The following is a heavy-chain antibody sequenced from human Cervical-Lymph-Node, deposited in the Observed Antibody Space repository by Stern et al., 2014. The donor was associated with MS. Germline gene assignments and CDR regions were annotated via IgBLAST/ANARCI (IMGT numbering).Heavy chain of an antibody. V-gene: IGHV1-58*01. CDR2: IVVGNSKQ. CDR1: GFTFTSSA. J-gene: IGHJ3*02. Sequence: QLVQSGPEVKKPGTSVKVSCKASGFTFTSSAVQWVRQARGQRLEWIRWIVVGNSKQNYAQKFQERVTIPRDMSTSTAYMELSSLRSEDTAVYYCAAEPMYYSDSVGAFDIWGQGTMVTVSS. D-gene: IGHD3-22*01. CDR3: AAEPMYYSDSVGAFDI.